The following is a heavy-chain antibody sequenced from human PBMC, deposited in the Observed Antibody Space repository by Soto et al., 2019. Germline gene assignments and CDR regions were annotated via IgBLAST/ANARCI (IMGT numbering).Heavy chain of an antibody. V-gene: IGHV3-23*01. J-gene: IGHJ6*02. CDR2: ISGSGGST. D-gene: IGHD3-3*01. CDR1: GFTFSSYA. Sequence: GGSLRLSCAASGFTFSSYAMSWVCQAPGKGLEWVSAISGSGGSTYYADSVKGRFTISRDNSKNTLYLQMNSLRAEDTAVYYCAKDTSPPYYDFWSGYYRCYGMDVWGQGTTVTVSS. CDR3: AKDTSPPYYDFWSGYYRCYGMDV.